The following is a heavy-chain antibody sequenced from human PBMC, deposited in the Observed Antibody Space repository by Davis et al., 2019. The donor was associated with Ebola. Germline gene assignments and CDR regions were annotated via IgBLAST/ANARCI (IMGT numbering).Heavy chain of an antibody. CDR3: ARGIGFLSGDFRP. CDR2: INHSGST. CDR1: GGSISSGDYY. D-gene: IGHD2/OR15-2a*01. Sequence: MPSETLSLTCTVSGGSISSGDYYWSWIRQPPGKGLEWIGEINHSGSTNYNPSLKSRVTISVDTSKNQFSLKLSSVTAADTAMYYCARGIGFLSGDFRPWGQGTLVTVSS. J-gene: IGHJ5*02. V-gene: IGHV4-39*07.